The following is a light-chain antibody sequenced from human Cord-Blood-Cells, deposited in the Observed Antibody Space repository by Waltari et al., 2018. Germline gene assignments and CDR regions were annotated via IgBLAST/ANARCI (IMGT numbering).Light chain of an antibody. V-gene: IGLV6-57*03. CDR1: SGSIASNY. CDR2: EDN. Sequence: NFMLTQPHSVSESPGKTVTISCTRSSGSIASNYVQWYQQRPGSAPTTVIYEDNQRPSGVPDRFSGSIDSSSDSASLTISGLKTEDEADNYCQSYDSSNHYVFGTGTKVTVL. J-gene: IGLJ1*01. CDR3: QSYDSSNHYV.